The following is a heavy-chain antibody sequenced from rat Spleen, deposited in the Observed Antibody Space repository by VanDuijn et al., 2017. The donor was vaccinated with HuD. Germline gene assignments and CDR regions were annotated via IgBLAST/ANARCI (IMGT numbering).Heavy chain of an antibody. D-gene: IGHD1-1*01. V-gene: IGHV4-2*01. CDR2: INKDSSTI. CDR1: GFNLNDYW. J-gene: IGHJ4*01. Sequence: EVKLVESGGGLVQPGRSLKLSCAASGFNLNDYWMGWVRQAPGKGLEWIGEINKDSSTINYTPSLKDKFTISRDNAQNTLYLQMSKLGCEDTAIYYCARAAVYSGVGVMDAWGQGASVTVSS. CDR3: ARAAVYSGVGVMDA.